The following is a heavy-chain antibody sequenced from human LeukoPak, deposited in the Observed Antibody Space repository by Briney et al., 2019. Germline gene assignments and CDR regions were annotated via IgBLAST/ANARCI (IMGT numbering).Heavy chain of an antibody. CDR3: ARSYGSGSYYNPGDV. CDR2: IRSKANSYAT. D-gene: IGHD3-10*01. Sequence: GGSLRLSCAASGFTFSGSAMHWVRQASGKGLEWVGRIRSKANSYATAYAALVKGRFTISRDDSKNTAYLQMNSLKTEDTAVYYCARSYGSGSYYNPGDVWGKGTTVTVSS. CDR1: GFTFSGSA. V-gene: IGHV3-73*01. J-gene: IGHJ6*04.